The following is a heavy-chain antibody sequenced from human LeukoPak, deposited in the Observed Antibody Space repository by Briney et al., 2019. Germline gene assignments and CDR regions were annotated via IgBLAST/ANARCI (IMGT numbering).Heavy chain of an antibody. CDR1: GFTFSSYE. V-gene: IGHV3-48*03. CDR2: ISRSGSTI. J-gene: IGHJ4*02. Sequence: AXSGFTFSSYEMNWVRQAPGKGLEWVSYISRSGSTIYYADSVKGRFTISRDNAKNSLYLQMNSLRVEDTAVYYCASGYDLPYWGQGTLVTVSS. D-gene: IGHD5-12*01. CDR3: ASGYDLPY.